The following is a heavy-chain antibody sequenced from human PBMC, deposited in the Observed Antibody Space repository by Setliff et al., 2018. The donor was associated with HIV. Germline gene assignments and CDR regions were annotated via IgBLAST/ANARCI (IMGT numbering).Heavy chain of an antibody. CDR3: AGLSDFLDY. V-gene: IGHV4-34*01. CDR2: INHSGTA. J-gene: IGHJ4*02. Sequence: PSETLSLTCAVYGGSLSSSYWTWIRQAPGKGLEWIGEINHSGTANYNPSLKSRVTRSLDRSKRQFSLKLTSLTAADTAVYYCAGLSDFLDYWGLGNLVTVSS. D-gene: IGHD2-21*01. CDR1: GGSLSSSY.